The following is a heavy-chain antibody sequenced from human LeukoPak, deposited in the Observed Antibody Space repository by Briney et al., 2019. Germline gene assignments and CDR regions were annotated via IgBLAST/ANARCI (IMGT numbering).Heavy chain of an antibody. D-gene: IGHD3-3*01. J-gene: IGHJ4*02. V-gene: IGHV3-64*01. Sequence: PGGSLRLSCAASGFTFSSYAMHWVRQAPGKGLEYVSAISSNGGSTYYANPVKGRFTISRDNSKNTLYLQMGSLRAEDMAVYYCARGSRITIFGVVGNDYWGQGTLVTVSS. CDR2: ISSNGGST. CDR3: ARGSRITIFGVVGNDY. CDR1: GFTFSSYA.